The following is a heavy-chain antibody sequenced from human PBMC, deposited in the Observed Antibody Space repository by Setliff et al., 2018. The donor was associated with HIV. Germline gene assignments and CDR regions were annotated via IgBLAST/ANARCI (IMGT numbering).Heavy chain of an antibody. J-gene: IGHJ3*02. Sequence: GASVKVSCKASGYTFTSYYIHWVRQAPGQGLEWMGIINPSGGSTNYAQKFQDRVTMTRDTSTTTVYMDRRSLRSEDTAVYYCARARGRLSDFDIWGQGTMVTVS. CDR2: INPSGGST. D-gene: IGHD3-10*01. CDR1: GYTFTSYY. V-gene: IGHV1-46*01. CDR3: ARARGRLSDFDI.